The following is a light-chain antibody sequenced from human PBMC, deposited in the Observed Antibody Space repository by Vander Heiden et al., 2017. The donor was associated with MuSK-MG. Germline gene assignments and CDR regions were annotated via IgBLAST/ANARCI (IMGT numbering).Light chain of an antibody. CDR1: QSVSSN. CDR2: GAS. V-gene: IGKV3-15*01. Sequence: EIVMTQSPATLSVSPGERATLSCRASQSVSSNLAWYQQKPGQAPRLLIYGASTRATGIPARFSGSGSGTEFTLTISSLQSEDFAVYYCQQYNNWPMYTFGQGTKLXIK. J-gene: IGKJ2*01. CDR3: QQYNNWPMYT.